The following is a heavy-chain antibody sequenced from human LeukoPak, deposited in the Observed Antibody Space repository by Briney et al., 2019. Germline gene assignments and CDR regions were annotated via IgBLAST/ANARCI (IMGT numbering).Heavy chain of an antibody. J-gene: IGHJ2*01. CDR2: IRYDGSNK. CDR1: GFTFSSYG. CDR3: ARGLLRFLDWWYFDL. Sequence: GGSLRLSCAASGFTFSSYGMHWVRQAPGKGLEWVAFIRYDGSNKHYADSVKGRFTISRDNSKNTLYLQMNSLRAEDTAVYYCARGLLRFLDWWYFDLWGRGTLVTVSS. D-gene: IGHD3-3*01. V-gene: IGHV3-30*02.